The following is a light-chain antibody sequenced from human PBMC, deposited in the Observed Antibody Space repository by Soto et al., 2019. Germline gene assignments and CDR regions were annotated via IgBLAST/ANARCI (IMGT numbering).Light chain of an antibody. CDR1: QSVDSN. CDR2: SAS. V-gene: IGKV3-15*01. J-gene: IGKJ1*01. Sequence: EIVMTQSPATLSVSPGERATLSCRASQSVDSNLAWYQQNPCQAPRLLMYSASTSATGIPATFSGTGSGTEFTLTISSLQSEDFAVYYCHQYNNWLRTFGQGTKVEMK. CDR3: HQYNNWLRT.